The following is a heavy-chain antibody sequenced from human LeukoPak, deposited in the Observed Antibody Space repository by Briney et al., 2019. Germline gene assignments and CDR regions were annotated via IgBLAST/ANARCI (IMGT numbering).Heavy chain of an antibody. CDR3: ARVKPAAGVYYHYMDV. D-gene: IGHD6-13*01. Sequence: PSETLSLTRAVYGGSFSDYYWSWIRQPPGKGLEWIGEINHSGSTNYNPSLKSRVTISVDRSKNQFSLKLNSVTAADTAVYYCARVKPAAGVYYHYMDVWGKGPRSPSP. CDR1: GGSFSDYY. J-gene: IGHJ6*03. CDR2: INHSGST. V-gene: IGHV4-34*01.